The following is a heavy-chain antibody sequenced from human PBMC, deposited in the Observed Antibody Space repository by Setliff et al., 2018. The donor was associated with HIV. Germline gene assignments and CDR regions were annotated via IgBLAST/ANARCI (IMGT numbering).Heavy chain of an antibody. CDR3: ARKGNVGGWFDP. D-gene: IGHD3-16*01. J-gene: IGHJ5*02. CDR2: IYYSGST. CDR1: GGSMNSYY. V-gene: IGHV4-59*01. Sequence: PSETLSLTCTVSGGSMNSYYWNWIRQPPGKGLEWIGYIYYSGSTNYNPSLKSRVTISVDTSKNQLSLKLSSVTAADTAVYYCARKGNVGGWFDPWGQGTLVTV.